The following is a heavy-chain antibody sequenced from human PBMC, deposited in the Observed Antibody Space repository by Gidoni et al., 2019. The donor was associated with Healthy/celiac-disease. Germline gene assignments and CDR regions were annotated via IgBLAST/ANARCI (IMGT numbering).Heavy chain of an antibody. CDR1: GFTFSSYE. V-gene: IGHV3-48*03. CDR3: ARGRRARAVLGVDAFDI. D-gene: IGHD2-8*02. Sequence: EVQLVESGGGLVQPGGSLRLSCAASGFTFSSYEMNWVRQAPGKGLEWVSYISSSGSTIYYADSVKGRFTISRDNAKNSLYLQMNSLRAEDTAVYYCARGRRARAVLGVDAFDIWGQGTMVTVSS. J-gene: IGHJ3*02. CDR2: ISSSGSTI.